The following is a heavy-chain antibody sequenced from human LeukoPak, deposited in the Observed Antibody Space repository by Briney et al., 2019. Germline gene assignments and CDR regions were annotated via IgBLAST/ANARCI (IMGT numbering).Heavy chain of an antibody. V-gene: IGHV3-23*01. CDR3: ARGPISGWSADY. D-gene: IGHD6-19*01. CDR2: ISGSGGST. CDR1: GFTFSSYA. Sequence: PGGSLRLSCAASGFTFSSYAMSWVRQAPGKGLEWVSAISGSGGSTYYADSVKGRFTISRDNSKNTLYLQMNSLRDEDTAVYYCARGPISGWSADYWGQGTLVTVSS. J-gene: IGHJ4*02.